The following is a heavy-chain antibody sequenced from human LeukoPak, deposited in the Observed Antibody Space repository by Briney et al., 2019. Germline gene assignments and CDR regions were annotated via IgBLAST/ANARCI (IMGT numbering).Heavy chain of an antibody. D-gene: IGHD1-26*01. V-gene: IGHV4-59*01. Sequence: KPSETLSLTCTVSGGSISSYYWSWIRQPPGKGLEWIGYIYYSGSTNYNPSLKSRVTISVDTSKNQFSLKLSSVTAADTAVYYCARDSGSYSGAFDIWGQGIMVTVSS. J-gene: IGHJ3*02. CDR3: ARDSGSYSGAFDI. CDR1: GGSISSYY. CDR2: IYYSGST.